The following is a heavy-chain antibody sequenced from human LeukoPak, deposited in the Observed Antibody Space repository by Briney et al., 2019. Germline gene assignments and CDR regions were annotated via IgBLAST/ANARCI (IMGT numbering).Heavy chain of an antibody. Sequence: GRSLRLSCAASGFSFNSYAFHWVRQAPGKGLEWVAVISYDGSNKYYADSVKGRFTISRDNSKNTLYLQMNSLRAEDTAVYYCATFTIFGEDHDAFDIWGQGTMVTVSS. CDR3: ATFTIFGEDHDAFDI. V-gene: IGHV3-30-3*01. CDR1: GFSFNSYA. CDR2: ISYDGSNK. J-gene: IGHJ3*02. D-gene: IGHD3-3*01.